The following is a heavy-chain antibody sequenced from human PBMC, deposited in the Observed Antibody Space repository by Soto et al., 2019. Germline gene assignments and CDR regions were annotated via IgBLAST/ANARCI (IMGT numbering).Heavy chain of an antibody. D-gene: IGHD6-13*01. CDR3: ARLIADAGTRGIDP. Sequence: LSLTCTVSGGSISSSSYYWGWIRQPPGKGLEWIGSIYYSGSTYYNPSLKSRVTISVDTSKNQFSLKLSSVTAADTAVYYCARLIADAGTRGIDPWGQGTLVTVSS. V-gene: IGHV4-39*01. CDR2: IYYSGST. J-gene: IGHJ5*02. CDR1: GGSISSSSYY.